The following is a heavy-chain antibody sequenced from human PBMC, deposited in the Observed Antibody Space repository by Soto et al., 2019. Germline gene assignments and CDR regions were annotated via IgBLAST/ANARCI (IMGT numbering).Heavy chain of an antibody. CDR2: INSDGSST. CDR3: AGGYNPRSKYCSGGSCYDGPFDY. V-gene: IGHV3-74*01. Sequence: PGGSLRLSCAASGFTFSSYWMHWVRQAPGKGLVWVSRINSDGSSTSYADSVKGRFTISRDNAKNTLYLQMNSLRAEDTAVYYCAGGYNPRSKYCSGGSCYDGPFDYWGQGTLVTVSS. CDR1: GFTFSSYW. J-gene: IGHJ4*02. D-gene: IGHD2-15*01.